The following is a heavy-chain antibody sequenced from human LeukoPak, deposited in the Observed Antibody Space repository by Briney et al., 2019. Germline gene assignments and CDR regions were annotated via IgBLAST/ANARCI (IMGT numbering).Heavy chain of an antibody. CDR1: GYTYTSRG. J-gene: IGHJ5*02. Sequence: ASVKVSCKASGYTYTSRGIVWVRQAPGQGLEWMGWISAYNANTNYAQRFQGRLTLTTDPSASVAYMELTSLRSDDTAVYFCARTNMVFGVDIEQNWFDPWGQGSRVTVSS. CDR3: ARTNMVFGVDIEQNWFDP. V-gene: IGHV1-18*01. CDR2: ISAYNANT. D-gene: IGHD3-3*01.